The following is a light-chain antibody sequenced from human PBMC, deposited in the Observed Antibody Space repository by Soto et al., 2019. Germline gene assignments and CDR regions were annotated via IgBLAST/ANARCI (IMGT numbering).Light chain of an antibody. CDR1: QSVSSS. V-gene: IGKV3-15*01. Sequence: TQADVTRSEARGVGETLSCRASQSVSSSLAWYQQKHGQAPRLLIYGASTRATGIPARFIGSGSGTEFTLTLRCLQSDDSALYYMQLSTKLLRAFAQGTKVDIK. CDR3: QLSTKLLRA. J-gene: IGKJ1*01. CDR2: GAS.